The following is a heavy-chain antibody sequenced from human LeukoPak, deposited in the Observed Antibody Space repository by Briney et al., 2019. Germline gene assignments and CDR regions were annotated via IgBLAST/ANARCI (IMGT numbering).Heavy chain of an antibody. Sequence: GASVKVSCKASGYTFTSYGISWVRQAPGQGLEWMGWISAYNGNTNYAQKLQGRVTMTTDTSTSTAYMELRSLRSDDTAVYYCARDQFFYYDSSGYYYYYYYMDVWGKGTTATVSS. D-gene: IGHD3-22*01. J-gene: IGHJ6*03. CDR1: GYTFTSYG. CDR3: ARDQFFYYDSSGYYYYYYYMDV. CDR2: ISAYNGNT. V-gene: IGHV1-18*01.